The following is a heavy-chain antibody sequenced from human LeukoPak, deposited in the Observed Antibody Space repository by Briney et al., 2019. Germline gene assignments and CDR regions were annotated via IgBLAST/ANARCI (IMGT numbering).Heavy chain of an antibody. CDR2: IYTSGST. CDR1: GGSISSYY. J-gene: IGHJ6*03. Sequence: SETLSLTCTVSGGSISSYYWSWIRQPAGKGLEWIGRIYTSGSTNYNPSLKSRVTMSVDTSKNQFSLKLSSVTAADTAVYYCARSRMDSSSWYHLGYYYYYMDVWGKGTTVTISS. D-gene: IGHD6-13*01. V-gene: IGHV4-4*07. CDR3: ARSRMDSSSWYHLGYYYYYMDV.